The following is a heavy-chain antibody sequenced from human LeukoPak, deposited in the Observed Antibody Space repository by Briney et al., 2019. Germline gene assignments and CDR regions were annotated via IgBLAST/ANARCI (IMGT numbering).Heavy chain of an antibody. CDR2: IYYSGST. CDR1: GGSISSYY. CDR3: AREALGSYYFDY. J-gene: IGHJ4*02. D-gene: IGHD2-2*03. Sequence: SETLSLTCTVSGGSISSYYWSWIRQPPGKGLEWIGYIYYSGSTNYNPSLKSRVTIPVDTSKNQFSLKLSSVTAADTAVYYCAREALGSYYFDYWGQGTLVTVSS. V-gene: IGHV4-59*01.